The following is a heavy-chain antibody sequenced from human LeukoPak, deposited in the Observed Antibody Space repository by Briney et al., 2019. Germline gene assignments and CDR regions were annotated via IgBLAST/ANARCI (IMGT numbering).Heavy chain of an antibody. V-gene: IGHV3-30*02. CDR1: GFTFSSYG. CDR2: IRYDGSNK. J-gene: IGHJ6*03. CDR3: AKKPAAIAFYYHYMDV. D-gene: IGHD2-2*02. Sequence: PGGSLRLSCAASGFTFSSYGMHWVRQAPGKGLEWVAFIRYDGSNKYYADSVKGRFTISRDNSKNTLYLQMNSLRAEDTAVYYCAKKPAAIAFYYHYMDVWGKGTTVTVSS.